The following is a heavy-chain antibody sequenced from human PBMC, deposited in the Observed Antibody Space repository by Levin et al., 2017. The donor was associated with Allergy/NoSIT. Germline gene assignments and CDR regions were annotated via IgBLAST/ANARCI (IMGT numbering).Heavy chain of an antibody. CDR1: GGSIGSSY. CDR3: ARDNYFDSSGSYRLDY. Sequence: SQTLSLTCTVSGGSIGSSYWNWIRQAPGKGLEWIGYVFNTGTTYYSPSLKSRVTISVDTSKNQFSLKLTSVTAADTAIYYCARDNYFDSSGSYRLDYWGQGTLVPVSP. CDR2: VFNTGTT. J-gene: IGHJ4*02. V-gene: IGHV4-59*01. D-gene: IGHD3-22*01.